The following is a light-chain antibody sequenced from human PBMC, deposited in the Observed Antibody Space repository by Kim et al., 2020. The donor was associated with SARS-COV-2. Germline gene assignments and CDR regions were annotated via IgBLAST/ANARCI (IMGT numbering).Light chain of an antibody. CDR2: GNN. CDR1: SSNSGAGYD. CDR3: QSYDSSLSAYV. Sequence: GVTISCTGSSSNSGAGYDVHWYQQLPGTAPNLLIYGNNDRPSGVPDRFSGSKSGTSASLAITGLQAEDEADYYCQSYDSSLSAYVFGTGTKVTVL. V-gene: IGLV1-40*01. J-gene: IGLJ1*01.